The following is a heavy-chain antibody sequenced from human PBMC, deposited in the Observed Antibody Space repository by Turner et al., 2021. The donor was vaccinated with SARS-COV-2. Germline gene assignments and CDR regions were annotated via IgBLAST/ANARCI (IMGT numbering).Heavy chain of an antibody. D-gene: IGHD3-22*01. CDR2: VSSSSSYI. J-gene: IGHJ3*02. Sequence: EVRLVEYGGGVVKRGGSLRLPRAASGSTLRNYSLNWVRQAPGEGLGWVSSVSSSSSYIYYADTVKGQFTITGDNAKNSLYLQMNSLGAEDTAVYYCARARWHYYDSSGYYPDAFDIWGQGTMVTVSS. V-gene: IGHV3-21*01. CDR3: ARARWHYYDSSGYYPDAFDI. CDR1: GSTLRNYS.